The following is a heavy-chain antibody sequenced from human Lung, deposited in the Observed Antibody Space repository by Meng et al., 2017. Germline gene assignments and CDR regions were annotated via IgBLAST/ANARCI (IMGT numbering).Heavy chain of an antibody. J-gene: IGHJ4*02. D-gene: IGHD4-11*01. Sequence: VQLKQGGAGLLKASATLSLTCVVSGGSFSDYCWSWIRQPPGKGLEWIGEINHSGSTNYNPSLESRATISVDTSQNNLSLKLSSVTAADSAVYYCARGPTTMAHDFDYWGQGTLVTVSS. CDR3: ARGPTTMAHDFDY. CDR1: GGSFSDYC. CDR2: INHSGST. V-gene: IGHV4-34*01.